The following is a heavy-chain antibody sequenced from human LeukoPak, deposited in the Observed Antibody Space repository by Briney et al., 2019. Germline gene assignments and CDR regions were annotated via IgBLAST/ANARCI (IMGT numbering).Heavy chain of an antibody. D-gene: IGHD6-13*01. Sequence: ASVKVSCKASGGTFSSYAISWVRQAPGQGLEWMGGIIPIFGTANYAQKFQGRVTITADESTSIAYMELSSLRSEDTAVYYCARGPLIAAAGTWWGQGTLVTVSS. CDR2: IIPIFGTA. CDR3: ARGPLIAAAGTW. J-gene: IGHJ4*02. V-gene: IGHV1-69*13. CDR1: GGTFSSYA.